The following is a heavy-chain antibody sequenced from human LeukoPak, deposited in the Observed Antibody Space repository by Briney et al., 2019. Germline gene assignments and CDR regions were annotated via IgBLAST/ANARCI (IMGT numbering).Heavy chain of an antibody. CDR3: ARVLYYGDYYFDY. V-gene: IGHV4-59*01. CDR2: IYYSGST. D-gene: IGHD4-17*01. CDR1: GGSISSYY. Sequence: PSETLSLTCTVSGGSISSYYWSWIRQPPGKGLEWIGYIYYSGSTNYNPSLKSRVTISVDTSMNQFSLKLSSVTAADTAVYYCARVLYYGDYYFDYWGQGTLVTVSS. J-gene: IGHJ4*02.